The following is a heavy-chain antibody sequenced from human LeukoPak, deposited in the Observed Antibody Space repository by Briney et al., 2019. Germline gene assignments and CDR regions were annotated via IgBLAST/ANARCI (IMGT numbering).Heavy chain of an antibody. Sequence: PSQTLSLTCTVSGGSISSGGYYWSWIRQHPGKGLEWIGYIYYSGSTYYNPSLKSRVTISVDTSKNQFSLKLSSVTAADTAVYYCARVSLAHCSSTSCYYDYYYGMDVWGRGTTVTVSS. CDR2: IYYSGST. V-gene: IGHV4-31*03. J-gene: IGHJ6*02. CDR3: ARVSLAHCSSTSCYYDYYYGMDV. D-gene: IGHD2-2*01. CDR1: GGSISSGGYY.